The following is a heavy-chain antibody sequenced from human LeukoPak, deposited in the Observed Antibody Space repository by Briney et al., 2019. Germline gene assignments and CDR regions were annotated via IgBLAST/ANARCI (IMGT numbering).Heavy chain of an antibody. D-gene: IGHD6-13*01. CDR2: INHSGST. J-gene: IGHJ6*03. V-gene: IGHV4-34*01. CDR1: GGSFSGYY. CDR3: ARGVAAAGPDYYYYYMDV. Sequence: PSETLSLTCAVYGGSFSGYYWSWIRHPPGKGLESIGEINHSGSTNYNPSLKSRVTISVDTSKNQFSLKLSSVTAADTAVYYCARGVAAAGPDYYYYYMDVWGKGTTVTVSS.